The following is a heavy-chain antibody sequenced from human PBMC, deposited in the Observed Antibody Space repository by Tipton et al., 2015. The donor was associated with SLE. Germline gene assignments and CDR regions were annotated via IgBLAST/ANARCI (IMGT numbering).Heavy chain of an antibody. CDR2: IYYSGST. CDR1: GGSINSRDYY. J-gene: IGHJ3*02. D-gene: IGHD3-22*01. V-gene: IGHV4-61*05. CDR3: STYGYYYDSSGYYRDAFDI. Sequence: TLSLTCTVSGGSINSRDYYWSWIRQPPGKGLEWIGYIYYSGSTNYNPSLKSRVTISVDKSKNQFYLKLSSVTAADTAVYYCSTYGYYYDSSGYYRDAFDIWGQGTMVTVS.